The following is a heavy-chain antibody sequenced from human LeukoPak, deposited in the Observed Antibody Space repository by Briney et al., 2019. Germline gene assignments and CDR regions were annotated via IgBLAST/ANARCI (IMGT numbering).Heavy chain of an antibody. Sequence: PGGSLRLSCSASGFTFSGYAMHWVHQAPGKGLEYVSGIPSNGGTTYYADSVKGRFTISRDNSKNTLYLQMSSLRAEDTAVYFCVRDRVVVTATFDCWGQGTLVTVSS. D-gene: IGHD2-21*02. CDR3: VRDRVVVTATFDC. J-gene: IGHJ4*02. V-gene: IGHV3-64D*06. CDR2: IPSNGGTT. CDR1: GFTFSGYA.